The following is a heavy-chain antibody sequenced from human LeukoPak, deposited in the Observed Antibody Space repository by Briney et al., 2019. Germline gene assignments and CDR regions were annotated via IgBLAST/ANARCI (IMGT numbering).Heavy chain of an antibody. D-gene: IGHD5-12*01. CDR2: ISWNSGSI. J-gene: IGHJ4*02. Sequence: GGSLRLSCAASGFTFSIYGMSWVRQAPGKGLEWVSGISWNSGSIGYADSVKGRFTISRDNAKNSLYLQMNSLRAEDTALYYCAKAGPGYSGYDYPYYFDYWGQGTLVTVSS. V-gene: IGHV3-9*01. CDR3: AKAGPGYSGYDYPYYFDY. CDR1: GFTFSIYG.